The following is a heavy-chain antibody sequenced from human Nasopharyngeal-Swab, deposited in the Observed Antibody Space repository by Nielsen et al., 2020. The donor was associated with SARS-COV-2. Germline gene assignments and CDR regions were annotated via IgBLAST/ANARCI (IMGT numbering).Heavy chain of an antibody. D-gene: IGHD5-12*01. J-gene: IGHJ6*02. CDR1: GFTFSSYS. Sequence: GGSLRLSCAASGFTFSSYSMNWVHQAPGKGLEWVSSISSSSSYIYYADSVKGRFTISRDNAKNSLYLQMNSLRAEDTAVYYCARASGYDFGYYYGMDVWGQGTTVTVSS. V-gene: IGHV3-21*01. CDR2: ISSSSSYI. CDR3: ARASGYDFGYYYGMDV.